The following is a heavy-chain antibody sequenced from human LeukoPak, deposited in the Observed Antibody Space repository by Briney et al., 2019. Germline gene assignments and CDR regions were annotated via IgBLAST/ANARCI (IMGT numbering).Heavy chain of an antibody. D-gene: IGHD1-26*01. CDR2: INPNSGGT. CDR3: ASPAPGIVGATILNY. CDR1: GYTFTGYY. J-gene: IGHJ4*02. V-gene: IGHV1-2*02. Sequence: ASVKVSCKASGYTFTGYYMHWVRQAPGQGLEWMGWINPNSGGTNYAQKFQGRVTMTRDTSISTAYMELSRLRSDDTAVYYCASPAPGIVGATILNYWGQGTLVTVSS.